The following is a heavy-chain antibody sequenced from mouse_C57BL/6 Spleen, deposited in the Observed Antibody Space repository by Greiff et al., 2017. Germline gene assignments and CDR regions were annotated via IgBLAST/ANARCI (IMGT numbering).Heavy chain of an antibody. CDR3: ARELGREDYFDY. D-gene: IGHD4-1*01. J-gene: IGHJ2*01. CDR1: GYAFSSSW. V-gene: IGHV1-82*01. Sequence: QVQLKQSGPELVKPGASVKISCKASGYAFSSSWMNWVEQRPGKGLEWIGRIYPGDGDTNYKGKFKGKATLAADKSSSTAYMQLSSLTSEDSAVYVCARELGREDYFDYWGQGTTLTVSS. CDR2: IYPGDGDT.